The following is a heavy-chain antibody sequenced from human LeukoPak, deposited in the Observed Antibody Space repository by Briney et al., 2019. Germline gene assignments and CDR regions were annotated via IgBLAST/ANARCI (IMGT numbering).Heavy chain of an antibody. CDR1: GFTFSSYA. CDR2: ISNSGGRT. D-gene: IGHD7-27*01. CDR3: AKDLWGPLDY. V-gene: IGHV3-23*01. J-gene: IGHJ4*02. Sequence: GGSLRLSCAASGFTFSSYAMSWVRQAPGKGLEWVSSISNSGGRTFYTDSVKGRFTISRDNSKNTLYLQMNSLRAEDTAVYYCAKDLWGPLDYWGQGTLVTVSS.